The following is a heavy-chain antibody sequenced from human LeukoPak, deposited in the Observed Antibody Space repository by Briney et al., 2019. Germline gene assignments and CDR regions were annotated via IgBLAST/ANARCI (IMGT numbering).Heavy chain of an antibody. Sequence: GASVKVSCKASGYTFTGYYMHWVRQAPGQGLEWMGWINPNSGGTNYAQKFQGRVTMTRDTSISTAYMELSRLRSDDTAVYYCARDGYGSGVYDDYWGQGTLVTVSS. D-gene: IGHD3-10*01. CDR2: INPNSGGT. J-gene: IGHJ4*02. V-gene: IGHV1-2*02. CDR1: GYTFTGYY. CDR3: ARDGYGSGVYDDY.